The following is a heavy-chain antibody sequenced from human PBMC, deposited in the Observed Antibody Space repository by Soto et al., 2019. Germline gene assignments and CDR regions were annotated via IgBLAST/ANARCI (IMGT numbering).Heavy chain of an antibody. Sequence: QVQLVQSGAEVKKPGSSVKVSCKASGGTFSSYTISWVRQAPGQGLEWMGRIIPILGIANYAQKFQGRVTITADKSTSTAYMELSSLRSEYTAVYYCARGDPSYYYYGMDVWGQATTVTVSS. V-gene: IGHV1-69*02. CDR2: IIPILGIA. CDR1: GGTFSSYT. J-gene: IGHJ6*02. CDR3: ARGDPSYYYYGMDV.